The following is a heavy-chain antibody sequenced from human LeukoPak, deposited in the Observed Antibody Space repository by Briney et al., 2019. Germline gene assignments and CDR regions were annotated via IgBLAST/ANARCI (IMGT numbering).Heavy chain of an antibody. Sequence: SETLSLTCAVYGGSFSGYYWSWIRQPPGKGLEWIGEINHSGSTNYNPSLKSRVTISVDTSKNHFSLKLSSVTAADTAVYYCARAYYGDLDYWGQGTLVTVSS. D-gene: IGHD4-17*01. V-gene: IGHV4-34*01. J-gene: IGHJ4*02. CDR1: GGSFSGYY. CDR3: ARAYYGDLDY. CDR2: INHSGST.